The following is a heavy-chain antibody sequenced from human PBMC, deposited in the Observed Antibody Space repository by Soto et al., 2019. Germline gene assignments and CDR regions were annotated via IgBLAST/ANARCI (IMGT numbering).Heavy chain of an antibody. Sequence: SETLSLTCTVSGGSISGYYWSWIRQPPGKGLEWIGYIYGSGSANYNPSLKNRVTISDDRSKNQFSLRLTSVTAADTAVYYCARDQCSGSCSGGYNWFAPXGQGTLVTVS. CDR3: ARDQCSGSCSGGYNWFAP. CDR1: GGSISGYY. V-gene: IGHV4-59*01. CDR2: IYGSGSA. J-gene: IGHJ5*02. D-gene: IGHD2-15*01.